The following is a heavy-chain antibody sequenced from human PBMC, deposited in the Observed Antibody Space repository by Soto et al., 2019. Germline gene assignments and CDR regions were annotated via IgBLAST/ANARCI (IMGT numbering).Heavy chain of an antibody. CDR1: GYSFTDYD. J-gene: IGHJ4*02. Sequence: QVQVVQSRAEVKKPGASVKVSCKTSGYSFTDYDINWVRQAPGQGLEWRGWGSPDHGNAGYAQHFQGRLTWTTNTSINTAYMELNSLTSEDTAVYYCEVTTGSWGQGTMVTVSS. D-gene: IGHD1-1*01. CDR2: GSPDHGNA. CDR3: EVTTGS. V-gene: IGHV1-8*01.